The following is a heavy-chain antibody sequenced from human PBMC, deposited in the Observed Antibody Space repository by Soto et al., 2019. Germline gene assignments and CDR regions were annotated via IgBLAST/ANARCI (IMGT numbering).Heavy chain of an antibody. J-gene: IGHJ6*02. Sequence: GSLRLSCAASGFSFSDYDMNWVRQAPGKGLEWISYISSSSSTIYYADSVKGRFTISRDNAENSLFLQMNSLRDGDTAVYYCARPSGYYDTSGYSGAFYYYGMDVWGQGTTVTVSS. CDR3: ARPSGYYDTSGYSGAFYYYGMDV. V-gene: IGHV3-48*02. CDR1: GFSFSDYD. D-gene: IGHD3-22*01. CDR2: ISSSSSTI.